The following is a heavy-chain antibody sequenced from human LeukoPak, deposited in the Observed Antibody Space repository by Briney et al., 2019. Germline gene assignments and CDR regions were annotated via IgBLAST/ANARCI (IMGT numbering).Heavy chain of an antibody. D-gene: IGHD3-22*01. V-gene: IGHV4-38-2*02. Sequence: SETLSLTCTVSGYSISSGYYWGWIRQAPGQGLEWIGSIYHSGSTYYNPSLKSRVTISVDTSKNHFSLKLTSETAADTAVYYCARAGPYDSSGYWGQGTLVTVSS. CDR3: ARAGPYDSSGY. CDR2: IYHSGST. CDR1: GYSISSGYY. J-gene: IGHJ4*02.